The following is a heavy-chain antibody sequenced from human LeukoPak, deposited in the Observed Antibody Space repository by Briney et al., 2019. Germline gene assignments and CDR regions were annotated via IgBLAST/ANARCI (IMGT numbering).Heavy chain of an antibody. CDR2: INHSGST. D-gene: IGHD6-6*01. J-gene: IGHJ4*02. Sequence: PSETLSLTCAVCGGSFSGYYWSWIRQPPGKGLEWIGEINHSGSTNYNPSLKSRVTISVDTSKNQFSLKLSSVTAADTAVYYCARTPRPLFDYWGQGTLVTVSS. CDR3: ARTPRPLFDY. V-gene: IGHV4-34*01. CDR1: GGSFSGYY.